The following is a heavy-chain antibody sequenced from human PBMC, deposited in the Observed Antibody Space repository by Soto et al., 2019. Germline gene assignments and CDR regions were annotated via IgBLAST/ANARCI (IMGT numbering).Heavy chain of an antibody. CDR3: ARGRTVRNYADDSSDYFYFFDY. V-gene: IGHV4-59*01. CDR2: VYYTGST. Sequence: PSETLSLTCTVSGDSISTFYWGWMRQSPGKELEWIGYVYYTGSTNYSPSPKSRVTISVDRSKNQFSLKLTSANAADTAVYYCARGRTVRNYADDSSDYFYFFDYWGQGTQVTVSS. J-gene: IGHJ4*02. CDR1: GDSISTFY. D-gene: IGHD3-22*01.